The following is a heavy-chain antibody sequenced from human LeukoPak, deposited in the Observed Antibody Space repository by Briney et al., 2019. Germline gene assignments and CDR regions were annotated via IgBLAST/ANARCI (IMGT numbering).Heavy chain of an antibody. CDR1: GYTFTSYY. J-gene: IGHJ4*02. D-gene: IGHD3-9*01. CDR2: IIPIFGTA. CDR3: AANNYDILTGYAFDY. Sequence: SVKVSCKASGYTFTSYYMHWVRQAPGQGLEWMGAIIPIFGTANYAQKFQGRVTITADESTSTAYMELSSLRSEDTAVYYCAANNYDILTGYAFDYWGQGTLVTVSS. V-gene: IGHV1-69*13.